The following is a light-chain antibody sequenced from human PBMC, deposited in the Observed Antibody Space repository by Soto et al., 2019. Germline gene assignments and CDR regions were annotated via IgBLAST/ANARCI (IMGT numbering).Light chain of an antibody. V-gene: IGKV3-11*01. J-gene: IGKJ4*02. CDR2: DAS. CDR1: QSVSSY. Sequence: EIVLTQSPATLSLSPGERATLSCRASQSVSSYLAWYQQKPGQAPRLLIYDASNRATGIPARFSGSGSGTCFTLSISSLEPEDFAVYYCQQRRVFGGGTKVEIK. CDR3: QQRRV.